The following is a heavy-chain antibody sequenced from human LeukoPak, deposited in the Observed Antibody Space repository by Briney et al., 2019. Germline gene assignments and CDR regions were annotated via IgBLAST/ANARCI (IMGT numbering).Heavy chain of an antibody. CDR1: GFTFSRHW. V-gene: IGHV3-7*01. Sequence: GSLRLSCTASGFTFSRHWISWVRQTPGKGLEWVANIKEDGSEQYYVDSVKGRFTMSRDNAKSSLYLQMNSLRAEDTAVYYCVRDPXARDXXNXXDYWGQ. J-gene: IGHJ4*02. CDR2: IKEDGSEQ. CDR3: VRDPXARDXXNXXDY.